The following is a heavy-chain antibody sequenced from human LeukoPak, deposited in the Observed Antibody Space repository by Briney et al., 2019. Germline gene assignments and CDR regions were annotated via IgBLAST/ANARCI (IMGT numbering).Heavy chain of an antibody. J-gene: IGHJ4*02. Sequence: RSLRLSCAASGFTFTNYALHWVRQAPGKGLEWVAVISYDGTNKYYADSVKGRFTISRDNSKNRLSLQMNSLRAEDTALYYCARGFVLGAAKNYFDYWGQGALVTVSS. CDR3: ARGFVLGAAKNYFDY. CDR2: ISYDGTNK. V-gene: IGHV3-30-3*01. D-gene: IGHD2-21*02. CDR1: GFTFTNYA.